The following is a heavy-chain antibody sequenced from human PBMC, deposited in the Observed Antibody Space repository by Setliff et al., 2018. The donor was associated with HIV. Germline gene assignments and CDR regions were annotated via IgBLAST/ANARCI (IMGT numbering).Heavy chain of an antibody. Sequence: SETLSLTCTVSGDSVSTRNSFWGWIRQPPGKGLERIGSFSYNGGRRYTPSLKSRVTISADMSKNQFSLNLNSVTAADTAVYYCVKHVDSDFSGDPDWFDPWGQGIPVTVSS. CDR3: VKHVDSDFSGDPDWFDP. D-gene: IGHD2-15*01. J-gene: IGHJ5*02. V-gene: IGHV4-39*01. CDR1: GDSVSTRNSF. CDR2: FSYNGGR.